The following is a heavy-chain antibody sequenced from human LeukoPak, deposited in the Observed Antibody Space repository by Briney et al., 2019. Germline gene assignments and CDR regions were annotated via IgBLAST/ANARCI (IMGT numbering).Heavy chain of an antibody. CDR3: VRRRGTYDNAYFGS. Sequence: GESLKISCVGSGYRFSDYWIGWVRQIPGKGLEWMALIFPGDSDLRYNPSFEGQVTISADKSITTAFLQWRSLKASDTATYYCVRRRGTYDNAYFGSWGQGTLVTVSS. V-gene: IGHV5-51*01. CDR2: IFPGDSDL. J-gene: IGHJ4*02. D-gene: IGHD1-1*01. CDR1: GYRFSDYW.